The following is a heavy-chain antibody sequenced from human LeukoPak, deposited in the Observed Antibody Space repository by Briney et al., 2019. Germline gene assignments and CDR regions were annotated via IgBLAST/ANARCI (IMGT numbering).Heavy chain of an antibody. V-gene: IGHV4-39*01. D-gene: IGHD6-19*01. CDR2: IYYSGST. J-gene: IGHJ6*02. Sequence: SETLSLTCTVSGGSISSSSYYWGWIRQPPGKGLEWIGSIYYSGSTYYNPSLKSRVTISVDTSKNQFSLKLSSVTAADTAVYYCASDGLAVAGNYYYGMDVWGQGTTVTVS. CDR3: ASDGLAVAGNYYYGMDV. CDR1: GGSISSSSYY.